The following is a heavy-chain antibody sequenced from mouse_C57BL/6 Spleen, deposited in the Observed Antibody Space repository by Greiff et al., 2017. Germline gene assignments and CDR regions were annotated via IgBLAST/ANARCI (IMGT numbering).Heavy chain of an antibody. D-gene: IGHD1-1*01. CDR1: GYTFTSYW. J-gene: IGHJ1*03. Sequence: QVQLQQPGAELVRPGSSVKLSCKASGYTFTSYWMDWVKQRPGQGLEWIGNIYPSDSETHYNQKFKDKATLTVDKSSSTAYMQLSSLTSEDSAVYYCARRDYGSSPYWYFDGWGTGTTVTVSS. V-gene: IGHV1-61*01. CDR2: IYPSDSET. CDR3: ARRDYGSSPYWYFDG.